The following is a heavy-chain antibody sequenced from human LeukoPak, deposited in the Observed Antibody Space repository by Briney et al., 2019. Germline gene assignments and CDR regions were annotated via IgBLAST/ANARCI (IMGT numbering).Heavy chain of an antibody. Sequence: GGSLKLSCAASGFTFSGSAMHWVRQASGKGLEWVGRIRSKAISYATAYAASVKGRFTISRDDSKNTAYLQMNSLKTEDTAVYYCTRRGSGSYLVDYWGQGTLVTVSS. CDR3: TRRGSGSYLVDY. CDR1: GFTFSGSA. J-gene: IGHJ4*02. CDR2: IRSKAISYAT. D-gene: IGHD1-26*01. V-gene: IGHV3-73*01.